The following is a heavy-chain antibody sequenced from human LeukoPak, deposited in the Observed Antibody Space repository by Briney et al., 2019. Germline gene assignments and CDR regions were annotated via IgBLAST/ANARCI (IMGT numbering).Heavy chain of an antibody. V-gene: IGHV3-21*01. D-gene: IGHD5-12*01. CDR2: ISSIPSYI. CDR3: ATNPLGDPSMVANDY. J-gene: IGHJ4*02. CDR1: GFTFTGYS. Sequence: GGSLRVSCAASGFTFTGYSMTWVRQAPGMGLEWVSSISSIPSYIYYADSVKGRFTISRDNAKNSLYLQMNSLRAEDTAVYYCATNPLGDPSMVANDYRGQGTLVTVSS.